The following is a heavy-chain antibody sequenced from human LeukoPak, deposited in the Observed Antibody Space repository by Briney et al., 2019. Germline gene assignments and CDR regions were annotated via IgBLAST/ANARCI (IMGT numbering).Heavy chain of an antibody. Sequence: SETLSLTCTVSGGSISSSSYYWGWIRQPPGKGLEWIGSIYYSGSTYYNPSLKSRVTISVDTSKNQFSLKLSSVTAADTAVYYCARQGVDCGGDCYPYLDCWGQGTLVTVSS. V-gene: IGHV4-39*01. D-gene: IGHD2-21*02. CDR3: ARQGVDCGGDCYPYLDC. J-gene: IGHJ4*02. CDR2: IYYSGST. CDR1: GGSISSSSYY.